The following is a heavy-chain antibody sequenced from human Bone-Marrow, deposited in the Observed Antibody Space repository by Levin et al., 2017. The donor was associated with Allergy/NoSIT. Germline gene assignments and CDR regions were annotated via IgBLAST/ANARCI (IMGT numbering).Heavy chain of an antibody. D-gene: IGHD3-10*01. CDR2: IYWDDDK. J-gene: IGHJ4*02. V-gene: IGHV2-5*02. CDR1: GFSLTTRGEG. Sequence: SGPTLVKPTQTLTLTCSFSGFSLTTRGEGVGWIRQPPGKALEWLALIYWDDDKRYSPSLKTRLTVTKETSENQVALIMTNMDPVDTGTYYCAHFLDVYIYGSGSYRYFDYWGQGTLVTVSS. CDR3: AHFLDVYIYGSGSYRYFDY.